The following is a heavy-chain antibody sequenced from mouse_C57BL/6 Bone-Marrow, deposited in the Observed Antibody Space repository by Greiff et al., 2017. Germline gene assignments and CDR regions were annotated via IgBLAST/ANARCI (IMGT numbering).Heavy chain of an antibody. CDR3: ARTVYYDYDGDWYFDV. CDR1: GFSLTSYG. J-gene: IGHJ1*03. V-gene: IGHV2-2*01. CDR2: IWSGGST. Sequence: QVQLQQSGPGLVQPSQSLSITCTVSGFSLTSYGVHWVRQSPGKGLEWLGVIWSGGSTDYNAAFISRLSISKDNSKSQVFFKMNSLQADDTAIYYCARTVYYDYDGDWYFDVWGTGTTVTVSS. D-gene: IGHD2-4*01.